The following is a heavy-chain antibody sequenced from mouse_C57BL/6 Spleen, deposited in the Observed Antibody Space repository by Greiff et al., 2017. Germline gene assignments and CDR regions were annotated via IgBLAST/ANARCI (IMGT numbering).Heavy chain of an antibody. CDR3: ARSLTGTREGNYFDY. V-gene: IGHV1-64*01. CDR1: GYTFTSYW. J-gene: IGHJ2*01. D-gene: IGHD4-1*01. Sequence: VQLQQPGAELVKPGASVKSSCKASGYTFTSYWMHWVKQRPGQGLEWIGMIHPNSGSTNYNEKFKSKATLTVDKSSSTAYMQLSSLTSEDSAVYYCARSLTGTREGNYFDYWGQGTTLTVSS. CDR2: IHPNSGST.